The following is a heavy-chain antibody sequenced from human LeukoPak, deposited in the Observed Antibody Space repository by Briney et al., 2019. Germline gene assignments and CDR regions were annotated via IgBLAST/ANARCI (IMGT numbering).Heavy chain of an antibody. CDR2: FSAYNGNT. D-gene: IGHD2-2*01. CDR1: GYTLTTYG. V-gene: IGHV1-18*01. CDR3: ARDRTDIVVVPAAPMGWFDP. Sequence: ASVKVSCKDSGYTLTTYGISWVRQAPGQGLEWMGWFSAYNGNTNYAQKLQGRVTMTTDTSTSTAYMELRGLRSDDTAVYYCARDRTDIVVVPAAPMGWFDPWGQGTLVTVSS. J-gene: IGHJ5*02.